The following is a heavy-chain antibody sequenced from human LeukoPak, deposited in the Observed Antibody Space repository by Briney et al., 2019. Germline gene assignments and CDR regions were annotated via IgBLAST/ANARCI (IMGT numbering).Heavy chain of an antibody. CDR1: GFTFSRYW. J-gene: IGHJ3*02. CDR2: IRQDGSEK. V-gene: IGHV3-7*01. D-gene: IGHD6-25*01. Sequence: GGSLRLSCAASGFTFSRYWMSWVRQAPGKGLEWVANIRQDGSEKHYLDSVKGRITISRDNAKNSLYLQMNSLRVEDTAVYYCARWGSELPDDAFDIWGQGTMATVSS. CDR3: ARWGSELPDDAFDI.